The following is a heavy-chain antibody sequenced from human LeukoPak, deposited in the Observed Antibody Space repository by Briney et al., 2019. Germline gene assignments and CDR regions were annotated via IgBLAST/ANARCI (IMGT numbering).Heavy chain of an antibody. CDR3: ASPYCSSTSCKPTGYYYYYYGMDV. V-gene: IGHV1-69*04. Sequence: SVTVSCKASGGTFSSYAISWVRQAPGQGLEWMGRIIPILGIANYAQKFQGRVTITADKSTSTAYMGLSSLRSEDTAVYYCASPYCSSTSCKPTGYYYYYYGMDVWGQGTTVTVSS. CDR1: GGTFSSYA. CDR2: IIPILGIA. D-gene: IGHD2-2*01. J-gene: IGHJ6*02.